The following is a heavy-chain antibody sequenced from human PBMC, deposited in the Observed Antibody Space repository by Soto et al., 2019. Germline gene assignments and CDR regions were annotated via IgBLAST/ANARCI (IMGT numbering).Heavy chain of an antibody. CDR1: GYSFTSYG. J-gene: IGHJ4*02. CDR2: ISAYNGNT. Sequence: ASVKVSCKASGYSFTSYGISWVRQAPGQGLEWMGWISAYNGNTNYAQKLQGRVTMTTDTSTSTAYMELRSLKTGDTAVYYCTTDLMGATILPIDYWGQGTLVTVSS. V-gene: IGHV1-18*01. D-gene: IGHD1-26*01. CDR3: TTDLMGATILPIDY.